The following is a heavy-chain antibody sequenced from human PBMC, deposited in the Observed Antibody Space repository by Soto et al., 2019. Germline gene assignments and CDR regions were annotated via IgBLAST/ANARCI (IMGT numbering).Heavy chain of an antibody. Sequence: ASVKVSCKASGYTFTGYYMYWVRQAPGQGLEWMGWINPNSGGTNYAQKFQGWVTMTRDTSISTAYMELSRLRSDDTAVYYCARDLSGSYFSGMGVWGQGTTVTVSS. J-gene: IGHJ6*02. CDR1: GYTFTGYY. D-gene: IGHD1-26*01. CDR3: ARDLSGSYFSGMGV. CDR2: INPNSGGT. V-gene: IGHV1-2*04.